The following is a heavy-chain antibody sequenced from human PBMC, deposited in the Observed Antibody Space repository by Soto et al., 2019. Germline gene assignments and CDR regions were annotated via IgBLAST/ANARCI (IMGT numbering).Heavy chain of an antibody. Sequence: EVQLVESGGGLVQPGRSLRLSCAASGFTFDDYAMHWVRQAPGKGLEWVSGISWNSGSIGYADSVKGRFTISRDNAKSSLYLQMSSLRAEDTALYYCAKGXIIXXXXPXXYFDLWGRGTLVTVSS. CDR2: ISWNSGSI. CDR1: GFTFDDYA. J-gene: IGHJ2*01. D-gene: IGHD2-15*01. CDR3: AKGXIIXXXXPXXYFDL. V-gene: IGHV3-9*01.